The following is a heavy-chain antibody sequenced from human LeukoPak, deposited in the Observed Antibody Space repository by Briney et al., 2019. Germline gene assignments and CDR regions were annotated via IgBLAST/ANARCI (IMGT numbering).Heavy chain of an antibody. J-gene: IGHJ4*02. D-gene: IGHD3-3*01. CDR2: INPSGGST. CDR1: GYTFTSYY. CDR3: ARSARSGFYPKY. V-gene: IGHV1-46*01. Sequence: ASVKVSCKASGYTFTSYYMHWVRQATGQGLEWMGMINPSGGSTTYAQKFQVRVTMTRDTSTSAVYMELSSLRSEDTAVYYCARSARSGFYPKYWGQGTLVTVSS.